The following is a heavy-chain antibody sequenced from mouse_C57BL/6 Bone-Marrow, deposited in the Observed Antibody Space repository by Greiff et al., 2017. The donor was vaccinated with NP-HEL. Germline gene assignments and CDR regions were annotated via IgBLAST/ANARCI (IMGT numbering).Heavy chain of an antibody. J-gene: IGHJ4*01. D-gene: IGHD2-2*01. V-gene: IGHV5-12*01. Sequence: EVQGVESGGGLVQPGGSLKLSCAASGFTFSDYYMYWVRQTPEKRLEWVAYISNGGGSTYYPDTVKGRFTISRDNAKNTLYLQRSRLKSEDTSMYYCAGHRVYGYDHAMNYGGQGTSVTVSS. CDR2: ISNGGGST. CDR1: GFTFSDYY. CDR3: AGHRVYGYDHAMNY.